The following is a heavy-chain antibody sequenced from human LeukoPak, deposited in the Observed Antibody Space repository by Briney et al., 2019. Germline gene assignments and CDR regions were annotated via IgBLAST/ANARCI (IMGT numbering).Heavy chain of an antibody. Sequence: SVKVSCKASGGTFSSYAISWVLQAPGQGLEWMGRIIPIFGTANYAQKFQGRVTITTDESTSTACMELSSLRSEDTAVYYCARDSDSSGYYLRWLDYWGQGTLVTVSS. CDR3: ARDSDSSGYYLRWLDY. D-gene: IGHD3-22*01. V-gene: IGHV1-69*05. CDR1: GGTFSSYA. J-gene: IGHJ4*02. CDR2: IIPIFGTA.